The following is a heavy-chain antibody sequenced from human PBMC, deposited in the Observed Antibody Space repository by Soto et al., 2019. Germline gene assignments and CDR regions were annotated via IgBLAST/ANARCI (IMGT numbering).Heavy chain of an antibody. J-gene: IGHJ5*02. Sequence: QVQLVQSGAEVKKPGSSVKVSCKASGGTFSSYTISWVRQAPGQGLEWMGRIIPILGIANYAQKFQGRVTITADKSTSTAYMELSSLRSEDTAVYYCATLPKDCSSTSCYMGLDPWGQGTLVTVSS. CDR2: IIPILGIA. V-gene: IGHV1-69*02. CDR3: ATLPKDCSSTSCYMGLDP. CDR1: GGTFSSYT. D-gene: IGHD2-2*01.